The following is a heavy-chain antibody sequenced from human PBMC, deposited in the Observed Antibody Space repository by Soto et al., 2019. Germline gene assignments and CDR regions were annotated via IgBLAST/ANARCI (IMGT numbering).Heavy chain of an antibody. CDR2: ISYDGSNK. J-gene: IGHJ4*02. CDR3: AKDRAYYDFWSGYYDY. V-gene: IGHV3-30*18. D-gene: IGHD3-3*01. Sequence: GGSLRLSCAASGFTFSSYGMHWVRQAPGKGLEWVAVISYDGSNKYYADSVKGRFTISRDNSKNTLYLQMNSLRAEDTAVYYCAKDRAYYDFWSGYYDYWGQGTLVT. CDR1: GFTFSSYG.